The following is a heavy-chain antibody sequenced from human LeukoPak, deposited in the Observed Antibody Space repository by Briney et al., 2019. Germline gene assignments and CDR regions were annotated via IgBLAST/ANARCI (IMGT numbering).Heavy chain of an antibody. CDR3: ARGEGGILATPEDY. J-gene: IGHJ4*02. CDR1: GFAVSSNY. CDR2: IYSGGDT. V-gene: IGHV3-53*01. Sequence: GGSLRLSCAASGFAVSSNYMSWVRQAPGKGPEGVSVIYSGGDTYYAGSVKGRFTISRDNSKNTLYLQMNSLRVEDTAVYYCARGEGGILATPEDYWGQGTLVTVSS. D-gene: IGHD1-14*01.